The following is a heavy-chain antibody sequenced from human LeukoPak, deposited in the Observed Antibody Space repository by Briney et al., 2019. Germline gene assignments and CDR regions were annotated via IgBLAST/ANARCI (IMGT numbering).Heavy chain of an antibody. J-gene: IGHJ4*02. V-gene: IGHV6-1*01. D-gene: IGHD2-2*02. CDR1: GDSVSSNSAA. CDR3: ARGGGNSYTTSFDY. CDR2: TYYRSKWYN. Sequence: SQTLSLTCAISGDSVSSNSAAWNWIRQSPSRGLEWLRSTYYRSKWYNDYAISVKSRITINPDTSKNQFSLQLNSVTPEDTAVYYCARGGGNSYTTSFDYWGQGTLVTVSS.